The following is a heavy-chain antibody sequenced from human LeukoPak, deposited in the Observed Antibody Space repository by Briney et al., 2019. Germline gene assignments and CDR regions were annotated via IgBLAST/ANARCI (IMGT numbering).Heavy chain of an antibody. CDR3: ARWGAYDSSGSLGSYYYGMDV. J-gene: IGHJ6*02. CDR2: IIPIFGTA. V-gene: IGHV1-69*13. CDR1: GGTFSSYA. D-gene: IGHD3-22*01. Sequence: ASVKVSCKASGGTFSSYAISWVRQAPGQGLEWMGGIIPIFGTANYAQKFQGRVTITADESTCTAYMELSSLRSEDTAVYYCARWGAYDSSGSLGSYYYGMDVWGQGTTVTVSS.